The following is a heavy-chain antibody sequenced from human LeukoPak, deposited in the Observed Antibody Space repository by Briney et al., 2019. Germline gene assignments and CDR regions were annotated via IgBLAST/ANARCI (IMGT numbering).Heavy chain of an antibody. CDR2: IKQDGSKK. Sequence: TGGSLRLSCAASGFTFSLYWISWVRQTPGKGLERVANIKQDGSKKEYVDSVKGRFTISRDNAKKSLYLQMDSLRAEDSAVYYCAREGEGGFDIWGQGTMVTVSA. V-gene: IGHV3-7*01. CDR1: GFTFSLYW. CDR3: AREGEGGFDI. J-gene: IGHJ3*02. D-gene: IGHD3-16*01.